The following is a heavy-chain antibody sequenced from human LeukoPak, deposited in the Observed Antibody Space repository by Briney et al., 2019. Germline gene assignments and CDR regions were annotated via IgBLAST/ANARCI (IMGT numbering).Heavy chain of an antibody. CDR3: ARGNFPVGYSSGWFPPYFDY. Sequence: ASVKVSCKASGYTCTSYAMNWVRQAPGQGLEWMGWINTNTGNLTYAQGFTGRFVFSLDTSVSTAYLQISSLKAEDTAVYYCARGNFPVGYSSGWFPPYFDYWGQGTLVTVSS. V-gene: IGHV7-4-1*02. J-gene: IGHJ4*02. CDR1: GYTCTSYA. CDR2: INTNTGNL. D-gene: IGHD6-19*01.